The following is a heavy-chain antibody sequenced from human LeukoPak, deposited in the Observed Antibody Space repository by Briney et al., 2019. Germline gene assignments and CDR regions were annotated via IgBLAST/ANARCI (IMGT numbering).Heavy chain of an antibody. D-gene: IGHD2-2*02. J-gene: IGHJ4*02. CDR1: GFTFSSYA. CDR3: AKWDIVVVPAAIPFDY. V-gene: IGHV3-23*01. CDR2: ISGSGGST. Sequence: TGGSLRLSCAASGFTFSSYAMSWVRQAPGKGLEWVSAISGSGGSTYYADSVKGRFTISRDNSKNTLYLQMNSLRAEDTAVYYCAKWDIVVVPAAIPFDYWGQGTLVTVSS.